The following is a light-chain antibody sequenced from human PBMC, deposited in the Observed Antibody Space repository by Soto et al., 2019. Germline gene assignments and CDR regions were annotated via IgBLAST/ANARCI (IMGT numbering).Light chain of an antibody. CDR3: SSFTSSTTVI. V-gene: IGLV2-14*03. Sequence: QSVLTQPASVSGSPGQTITISCTGSSSDIGAYNYVSWYQQHPGKAPKVIIFDVRSRPSGVSDRFSGSKSGNTASLTISGLQAEDEADYYCSSFTSSTTVIFGGGTKLTVL. CDR1: SSDIGAYNY. CDR2: DVR. J-gene: IGLJ2*01.